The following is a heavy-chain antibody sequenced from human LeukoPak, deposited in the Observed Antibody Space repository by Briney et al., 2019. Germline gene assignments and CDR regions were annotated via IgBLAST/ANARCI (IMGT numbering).Heavy chain of an antibody. V-gene: IGHV3-23*01. J-gene: IGHJ3*02. CDR3: AKDSAAWRTPNAFDI. CDR2: ISGSGGST. Sequence: GGSLRLSCAASGFTFSSYVMSWVRQAPGKGLEWVSAISGSGGSTYYADSVKGRFTISRDNSKNTLYLQMNSLRAEDTAVYYCAKDSAAWRTPNAFDIWAKGQWSPSLQ. CDR1: GFTFSSYV. D-gene: IGHD6-25*01.